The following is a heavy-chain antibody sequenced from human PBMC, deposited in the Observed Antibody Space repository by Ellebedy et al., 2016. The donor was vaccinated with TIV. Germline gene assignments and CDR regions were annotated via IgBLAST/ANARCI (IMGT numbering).Heavy chain of an antibody. D-gene: IGHD4-23*01. V-gene: IGHV4-39*07. Sequence: SETLSLXXTVSGGSISSSSYYWGWIRQPPGKGLEWIGSIYYSGSTYYNPSLKSRVTISVDTSKNQFSLKLSSVTAADTAVYYCARDLGYGGNRGYWGQGTLVTVSS. J-gene: IGHJ4*02. CDR3: ARDLGYGGNRGY. CDR2: IYYSGST. CDR1: GGSISSSSYY.